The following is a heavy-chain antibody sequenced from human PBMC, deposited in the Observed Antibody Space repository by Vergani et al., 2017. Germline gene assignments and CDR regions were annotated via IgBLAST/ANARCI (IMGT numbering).Heavy chain of an antibody. V-gene: IGHV4-34*01. CDR1: GGSFSGYY. J-gene: IGHJ6*03. CDR3: ARGQNIVATISHYYYMDV. Sequence: QVQLQQWGAGLLKPSETLSLTCAVYGGSFSGYYWSWIRQPPGKGLEWIGEINHSGSTNYNPSLKSRVTISVDTSKNQFSLKLSSVTAADTAVYYCARGQNIVATISHYYYMDVRGKGTTVTVSS. D-gene: IGHD5-12*01. CDR2: INHSGST.